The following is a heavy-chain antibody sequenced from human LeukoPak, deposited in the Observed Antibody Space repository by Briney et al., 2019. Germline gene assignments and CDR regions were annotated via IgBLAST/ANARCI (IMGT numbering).Heavy chain of an antibody. V-gene: IGHV3-30*03. Sequence: PGGSLRLSCAASGFTFSSYGMHWVRQAPGKGLEWVAVISYDGSNKYYADSVKGRFTTSRDNAKNSLYLQMNSLRAEDTAVYYCARADYDYVWGSYRQYYFDYWGQGTLVTVSS. CDR3: ARADYDYVWGSYRQYYFDY. D-gene: IGHD3-16*02. CDR2: ISYDGSNK. CDR1: GFTFSSYG. J-gene: IGHJ4*02.